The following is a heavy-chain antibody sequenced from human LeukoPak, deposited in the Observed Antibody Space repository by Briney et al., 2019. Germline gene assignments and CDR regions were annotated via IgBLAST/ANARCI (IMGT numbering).Heavy chain of an antibody. D-gene: IGHD5-12*01. CDR1: GYTFTSYY. CDR3: ATSIGLEATLLALLNDAFDI. Sequence: ASVKVSCKASGYTFTSYYMHWVRQAPGKGLEWMGGFDPEDGETIYAQKFQGRVTMTEDTSTDTAYMELSSLRSEDTAVYYCATSIGLEATLLALLNDAFDIWGQGTMVTVSS. CDR2: FDPEDGET. V-gene: IGHV1-24*01. J-gene: IGHJ3*02.